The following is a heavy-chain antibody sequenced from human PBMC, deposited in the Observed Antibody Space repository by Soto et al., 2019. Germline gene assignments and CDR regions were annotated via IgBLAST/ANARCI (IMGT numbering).Heavy chain of an antibody. CDR3: ARENYSGSYVSSLTPNRGAFDI. CDR1: GYTFTGYY. CDR2: INPNSGGT. V-gene: IGHV1-2*04. Sequence: GASVKVSCKASGYTFTGYYMHWVRQALGQGLKWMGWINPNSGGTNYAQKFQGWVTMTRDTSISTAYMELSRLGSDDTAVYYCARENYSGSYVSSLTPNRGAFDIWGQGTMVTVSS. J-gene: IGHJ3*02. D-gene: IGHD1-26*01.